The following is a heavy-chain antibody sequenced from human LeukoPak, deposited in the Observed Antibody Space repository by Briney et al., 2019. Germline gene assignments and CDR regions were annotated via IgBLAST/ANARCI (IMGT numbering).Heavy chain of an antibody. CDR1: GFTFSSYA. CDR3: AKDQRAIAARPGGFDY. V-gene: IGHV3-30*02. Sequence: GGSLRLSCAASGFTFSSYAMHWVRQAPGKGLEWVTFIRYDGSNKYYTDSVKGRFTISRDNSKNTLYLQLNSLRTEDTSVYYCAKDQRAIAARPGGFDYWGQGSLVTVSS. CDR2: IRYDGSNK. D-gene: IGHD6-6*01. J-gene: IGHJ4*02.